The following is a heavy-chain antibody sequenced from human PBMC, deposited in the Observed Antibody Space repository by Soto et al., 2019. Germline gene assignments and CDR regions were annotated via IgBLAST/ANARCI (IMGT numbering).Heavy chain of an antibody. Sequence: PSETLSLTCTVSGGSISSYYWSWIRQPPGKGLEWIGYIYYSGSTNYNPSLKSRVTISVDTSKNQFSLKLSSVTAADTAVYYCARGYCISTSCYKVWFDPWGQGTLVTVSS. CDR3: ARGYCISTSCYKVWFDP. CDR1: GGSISSYY. J-gene: IGHJ5*02. CDR2: IYYSGST. D-gene: IGHD2-2*02. V-gene: IGHV4-59*01.